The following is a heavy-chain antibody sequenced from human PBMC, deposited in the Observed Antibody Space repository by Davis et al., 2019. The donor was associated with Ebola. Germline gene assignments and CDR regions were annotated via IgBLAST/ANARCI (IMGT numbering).Heavy chain of an antibody. V-gene: IGHV3-30-3*01. CDR3: AKDRITFGGVIVWHYFDY. D-gene: IGHD3-16*02. J-gene: IGHJ4*02. CDR2: ISYDGSNK. CDR1: GFTFSSYA. Sequence: PGGSLRLSCAASGFTFSSYAMHWVRQAPGKGLEWVAVISYDGSNKYYADSVKGRFTISSDNAKNTLYLQMNSLRAEDTAVYYCAKDRITFGGVIVWHYFDYWGQGTLVTVSS.